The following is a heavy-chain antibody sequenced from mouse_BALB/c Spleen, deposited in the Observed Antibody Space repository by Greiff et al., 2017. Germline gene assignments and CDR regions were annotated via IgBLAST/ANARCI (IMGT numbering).Heavy chain of an antibody. D-gene: IGHD4-1*01. Sequence: EVKVVESGGGLVQPGGSRKLSCAASGFTFSSFGMHWVRQAPEKGLEWVAYISSGSSTIYYADTVKGRFTISRDNPKNTLFLQMTSLRSEDTAMYYCARPGKGAWFAYWGQGTLVTVSA. CDR1: GFTFSSFG. CDR3: ARPGKGAWFAY. V-gene: IGHV5-17*02. CDR2: ISSGSSTI. J-gene: IGHJ3*01.